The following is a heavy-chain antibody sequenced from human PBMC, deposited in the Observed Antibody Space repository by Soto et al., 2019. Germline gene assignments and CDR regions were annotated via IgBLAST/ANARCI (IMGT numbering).Heavy chain of an antibody. J-gene: IGHJ4*02. Sequence: ASAKVSCKGSRYNFTSHSINWLRQAPGQGLEWMGWINPNTGNPTYEQGFTGRFVFSVDTSVSTVYLQIFSLKADDSAVYYCARDRASGSFDYWGQGTLVTVSS. CDR1: RYNFTSHS. CDR2: INPNTGNP. D-gene: IGHD1-26*01. CDR3: ARDRASGSFDY. V-gene: IGHV7-4-1*01.